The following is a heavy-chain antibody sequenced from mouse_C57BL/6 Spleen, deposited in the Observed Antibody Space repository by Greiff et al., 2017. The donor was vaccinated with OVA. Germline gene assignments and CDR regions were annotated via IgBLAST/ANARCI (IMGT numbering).Heavy chain of an antibody. Sequence: QVQLQQPGAELVMPGASVKLSCKASGYTFTSYWMHWVKQRPGPGLEWIGEIDPSDSYTNYNQKFKGKSTVTVDKSSSTAYMQLSSLTSEDSAVYYCARGIYYYGSSYDYWGQGTTLTVSS. V-gene: IGHV1-69*01. CDR1: GYTFTSYW. CDR3: ARGIYYYGSSYDY. J-gene: IGHJ2*01. D-gene: IGHD1-1*01. CDR2: IDPSDSYT.